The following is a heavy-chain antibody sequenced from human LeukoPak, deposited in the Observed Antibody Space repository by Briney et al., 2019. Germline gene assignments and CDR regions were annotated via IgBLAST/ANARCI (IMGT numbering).Heavy chain of an antibody. CDR3: AKEGSGYTIDY. V-gene: IGHV3-30*18. J-gene: IGHJ4*02. CDR2: ISYDGSNK. Sequence: PGGSLRLSCAASGFTFSSYGMHWVRQAPGKGLEWVAVISYDGSNKYYADSVKGRFTISRDNSKNTLYLQMNSLRAEDTAVYYCAKEGSGYTIDYWGQGTLVTVSS. D-gene: IGHD3-22*01. CDR1: GFTFSSYG.